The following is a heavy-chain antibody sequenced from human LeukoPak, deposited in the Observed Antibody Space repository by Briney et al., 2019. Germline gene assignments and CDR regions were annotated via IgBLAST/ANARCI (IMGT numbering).Heavy chain of an antibody. D-gene: IGHD3-9*01. V-gene: IGHV4-59*01. CDR2: IYYSGST. J-gene: IGHJ6*03. CDR1: GGSISSYY. Sequence: PSETLSLTCTVSGGSISSYYWSWIRQPPGKGLEWIGYIYYSGSTNYNPSLKSRVTISVDTSKNQFSLKLSSVTAADTAVYYCARGGLRYFDWSLGYYYYYYYMDVWGKGTTVTISS. CDR3: ARGGLRYFDWSLGYYYYYYYMDV.